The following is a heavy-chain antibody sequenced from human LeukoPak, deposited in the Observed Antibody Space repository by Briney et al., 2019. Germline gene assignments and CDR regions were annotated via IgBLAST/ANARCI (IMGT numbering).Heavy chain of an antibody. Sequence: PGGSLRLSCTSSGFTLSIYSMSWVRQAPGKGLEWDSSISSSSAYVYYADSMKGRFTISRDNAKNSLFLQMNSLRGAATEVHYCARAGQSDYKSGGDYWGQGTLVTVSS. CDR1: GFTLSIYS. CDR2: ISSSSAYV. V-gene: IGHV3-21*01. D-gene: IGHD4-17*01. CDR3: ARAGQSDYKSGGDY. J-gene: IGHJ4*02.